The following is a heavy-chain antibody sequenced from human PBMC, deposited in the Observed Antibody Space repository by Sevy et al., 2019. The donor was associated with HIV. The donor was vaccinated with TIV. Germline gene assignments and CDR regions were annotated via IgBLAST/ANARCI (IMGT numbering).Heavy chain of an antibody. CDR2: ISDDGSNK. V-gene: IGHV3-30*18. D-gene: IGHD5-12*01. J-gene: IGHJ3*02. CDR1: GFTFSSYG. Sequence: GGSLRLSCAASGFTFSSYGMHWVRQAPGKGLEWVAVISDDGSNKYYADSMKGRFTISRDNSKNTLYLQMNSLRAEDTAVYYCAKWSMGGARWLQLGAFDIWGQGTMVTVSS. CDR3: AKWSMGGARWLQLGAFDI.